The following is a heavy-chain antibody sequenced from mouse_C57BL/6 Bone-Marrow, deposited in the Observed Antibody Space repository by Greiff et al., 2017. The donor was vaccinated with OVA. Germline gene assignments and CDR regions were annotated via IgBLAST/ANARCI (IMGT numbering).Heavy chain of an antibody. D-gene: IGHD2-2*01. Sequence: EVKLMESGGGLVKPGGSLKLSCAASGFTFSDYGMHWVRQAPEKGLEWVAYISSGSSPIYYADTVKGRFTISRDNAKNTLFLQMTSLRSEDTAMYYCARSLLWLRAYYYAMDYWGQGTSVTVSS. J-gene: IGHJ4*01. V-gene: IGHV5-17*01. CDR1: GFTFSDYG. CDR2: ISSGSSPI. CDR3: ARSLLWLRAYYYAMDY.